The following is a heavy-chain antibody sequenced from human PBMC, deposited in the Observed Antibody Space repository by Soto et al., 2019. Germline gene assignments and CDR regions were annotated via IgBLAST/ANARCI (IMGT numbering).Heavy chain of an antibody. CDR1: GGSISSYY. CDR3: ARTYYYGSGTNYYFDY. D-gene: IGHD3-10*01. J-gene: IGHJ4*02. CDR2: IYYSGST. Sequence: SETLSLTCTASGGSISSYYWSWIRQPPGKGLEWIGYIYYSGSTNYNPSLKSRVTMSVDTSKNQFSLKLRSVTAADTAVYYCARTYYYGSGTNYYFDYWGQGTLVTVSS. V-gene: IGHV4-59*08.